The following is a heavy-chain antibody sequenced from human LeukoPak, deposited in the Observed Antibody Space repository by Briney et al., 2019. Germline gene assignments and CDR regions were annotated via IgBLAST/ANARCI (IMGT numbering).Heavy chain of an antibody. V-gene: IGHV4-39*07. D-gene: IGHD2-2*01. CDR3: ASVTGRCSSTSCYDNWFDP. Sequence: SETLSLTCTVSSGSINTSNYYWGWIRQPPGKGLEWIGNIFYRGGTYYSPSLKSRVTISLDTSRNQFSLNLNSVTAADTAVYYCASVTGRCSSTSCYDNWFDPWGQGTLVTVSS. CDR2: IFYRGGT. J-gene: IGHJ5*02. CDR1: SGSINTSNYY.